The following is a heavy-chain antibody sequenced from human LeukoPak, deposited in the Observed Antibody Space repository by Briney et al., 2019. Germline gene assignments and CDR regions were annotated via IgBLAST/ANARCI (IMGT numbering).Heavy chain of an antibody. CDR1: GFTFSSYA. J-gene: IGHJ4*02. CDR3: ARDLEMATIPVGVGDY. D-gene: IGHD5-24*01. CDR2: ISYDGSNK. V-gene: IGHV3-30-3*01. Sequence: TGGSLRLSCAASGFTFSSYAMHWVRQAPGKGLEWVAVISYDGSNKYYADSVKGRFTISRDNSKNTLYLQMNSLRAEDTAVYYCARDLEMATIPVGVGDYWGQGTLVTVSS.